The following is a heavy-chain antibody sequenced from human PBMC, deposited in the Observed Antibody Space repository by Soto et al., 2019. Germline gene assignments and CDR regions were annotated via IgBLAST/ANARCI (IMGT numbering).Heavy chain of an antibody. D-gene: IGHD3-3*01. CDR3: AKVGSAYYDFWRCMDV. V-gene: IGHV3-23*01. CDR2: ISGSGGST. J-gene: IGHJ6*03. Sequence: GGSLRLSCAASGFTFSSYAMSWVRQAPGKGLEWVSAISGSGGSTYYADSVKGRFTISRDNSKNTLYLQMNSLRAEDTAVYYCAKVGSAYYDFWRCMDVWGKGTTVTVSS. CDR1: GFTFSSYA.